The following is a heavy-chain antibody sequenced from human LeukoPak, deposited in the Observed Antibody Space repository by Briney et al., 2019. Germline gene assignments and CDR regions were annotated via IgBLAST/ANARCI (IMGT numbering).Heavy chain of an antibody. Sequence: ASVKVSCKASGYTFTGYYMHWVRQAPGQGLEWMGWINPNSGGTNYAQKFQGRVTMTRATAISTAYMELSRLRSDDTAVYYCARAVRGELGELSLISYYFDYWGQGTLVTVSS. CDR2: INPNSGGT. J-gene: IGHJ4*02. CDR3: ARAVRGELGELSLISYYFDY. D-gene: IGHD3-16*02. CDR1: GYTFTGYY. V-gene: IGHV1-2*02.